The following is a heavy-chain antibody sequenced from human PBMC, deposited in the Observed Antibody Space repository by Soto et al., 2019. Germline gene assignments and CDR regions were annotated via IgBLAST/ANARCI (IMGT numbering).Heavy chain of an antibody. V-gene: IGHV3-21*01. CDR2: ITSGGHYI. J-gene: IGHJ6*02. CDR3: ARDVIVATNYGMDV. CDR1: GFTFSSYS. Sequence: GGSLRLSCAASGFTFSSYSMNWVRQAPGKGLEWVSSITSGGHYIYYADSVKGRFTISRDNAKHSLYLQMNSLRTDGTAVYYCARDVIVATNYGMDVWGQGTTVTVS. D-gene: IGHD5-12*01.